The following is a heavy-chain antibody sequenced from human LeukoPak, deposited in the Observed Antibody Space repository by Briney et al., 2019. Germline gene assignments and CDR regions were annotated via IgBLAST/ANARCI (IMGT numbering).Heavy chain of an antibody. D-gene: IGHD6-19*01. J-gene: IGHJ2*01. CDR2: IYHSGST. CDR1: GGSISSSNW. Sequence: SGTLSLTCAVSGGSISSSNWWSWVRQPPGKGLEWIGEIYHSGSTNYNPSLKGRVTISVDKSKNQFSLKLSSVTAADTAVYYCARVSIAVAGTCWYFDLWGRGTLVTVSS. V-gene: IGHV4-4*02. CDR3: ARVSIAVAGTCWYFDL.